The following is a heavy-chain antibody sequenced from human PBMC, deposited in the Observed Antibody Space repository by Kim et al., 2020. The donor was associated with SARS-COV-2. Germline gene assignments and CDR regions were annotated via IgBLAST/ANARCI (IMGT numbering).Heavy chain of an antibody. V-gene: IGHV3-48*01. D-gene: IGHD3-22*01. CDR1: GFTFSSYS. CDR3: ARDRQNYYYDSSHYYYYGMDV. CDR2: ISSSSSTI. Sequence: GGSLRLSCAASGFTFSSYSMNWVRQAPGKGLEWVSYISSSSSTIYYADSVKGRFTISRDNAKNSLYLQMNSLRAEDTAVYYCARDRQNYYYDSSHYYYYGMDVWGQGTTVTVSS. J-gene: IGHJ6*02.